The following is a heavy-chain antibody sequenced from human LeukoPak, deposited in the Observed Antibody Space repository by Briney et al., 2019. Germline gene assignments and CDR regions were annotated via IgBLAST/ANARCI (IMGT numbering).Heavy chain of an antibody. CDR3: ARWGSGLSFRWFDP. V-gene: IGHV4-59*01. CDR1: GGSITSYY. D-gene: IGHD6-19*01. J-gene: IGHJ5*02. CDR2: IYYSGST. Sequence: PSETLSLTCTVSGGSITSYYWSWIRQPPGKGLEWIGYIYYSGSTNYNPSLKSRVTISVDRSKNQFSLKLRSVIAADTAVYYCARWGSGLSFRWFDPWGQGTLVTVSS.